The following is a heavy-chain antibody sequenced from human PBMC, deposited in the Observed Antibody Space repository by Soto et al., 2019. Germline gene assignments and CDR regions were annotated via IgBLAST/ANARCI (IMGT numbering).Heavy chain of an antibody. V-gene: IGHV4-59*01. CDR2: IYYSGST. CDR1: GGSISSYY. Sequence: QVQLQESGPGLVKPSETLSLTCTVSGGSISSYYWSWIRQPPGKGLEWIGNIYYSGSTNYNPSLKSRVTISVDTSKNQFSLKLSSVTAADTAVYYCARSLDYYGSGGSFDPWGQGTLVTVSS. J-gene: IGHJ5*02. D-gene: IGHD3-10*01. CDR3: ARSLDYYGSGGSFDP.